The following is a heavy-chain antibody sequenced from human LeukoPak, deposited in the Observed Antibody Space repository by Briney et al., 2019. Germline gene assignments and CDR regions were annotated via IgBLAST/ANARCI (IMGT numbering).Heavy chain of an antibody. Sequence: PSETLSLTCTVSGGSISSYYWSWIRQPPGKGLQWLGEINGRGSTTHNPALRSRVTLSVDTSQNHISLKMTSVTAEDTAIYYCARAAIVEPVDLWGQGTLVTVSS. CDR2: INGRGST. V-gene: IGHV4-34*01. CDR3: ARAAIVEPVDL. CDR1: GGSISSYY. J-gene: IGHJ5*02. D-gene: IGHD1-26*01.